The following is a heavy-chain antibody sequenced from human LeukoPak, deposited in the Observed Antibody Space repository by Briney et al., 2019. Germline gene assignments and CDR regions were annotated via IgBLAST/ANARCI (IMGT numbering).Heavy chain of an antibody. V-gene: IGHV3-23*01. CDR1: GFTFSSSA. D-gene: IGHD6-13*01. J-gene: IGHJ4*02. CDR2: VSGGGGST. Sequence: PGGSLSLSCAASGFTFSSSAMSWVRQAPGKGLEWVSTVSGGGGSTYYADSVKGRFTISRDNSKNTLYLQMNSLRAEDTAIYYCAIFPPGYTSSWYGDYWGQGTLVTVSS. CDR3: AIFPPGYTSSWYGDY.